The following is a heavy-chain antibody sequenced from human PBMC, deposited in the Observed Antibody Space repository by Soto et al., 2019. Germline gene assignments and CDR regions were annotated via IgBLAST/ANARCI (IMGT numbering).Heavy chain of an antibody. CDR2: IYYSGST. CDR3: ASHRSMVYAISDAFDI. J-gene: IGHJ3*02. CDR1: GGSISSYY. D-gene: IGHD2-8*01. V-gene: IGHV4-59*08. Sequence: QVQLQESGPGLVKPSETLSLTCTVSGGSISSYYWSWIRQPPGKGLEWIGYIYYSGSTNYKPSLKSRVTISVDPSKNQSSLKLSSVTAADTAVYYFASHRSMVYAISDAFDIWGQGTMVTVSS.